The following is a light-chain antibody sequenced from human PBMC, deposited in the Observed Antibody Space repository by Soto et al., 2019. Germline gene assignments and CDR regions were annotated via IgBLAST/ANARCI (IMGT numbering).Light chain of an antibody. Sequence: QSVLTQPRSVSASPGQTVTISCTGTRMDVGGYDYVSWYQQHPGKAPKIMIYDVTKRPSGVPDRFSGSKSGYTASLTISGLKDDDEADYYWFSYAGREKIVVVGGGTKLNVL. CDR1: RMDVGGYDY. J-gene: IGLJ2*01. V-gene: IGLV2-11*01. CDR3: FSYAGREKIVV. CDR2: DVT.